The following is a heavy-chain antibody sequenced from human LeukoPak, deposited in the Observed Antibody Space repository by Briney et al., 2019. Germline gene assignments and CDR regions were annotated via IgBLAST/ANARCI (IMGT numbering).Heavy chain of an antibody. V-gene: IGHV4-30-2*03. CDR3: ARHVSSTNYYVPP. D-gene: IGHD2-2*01. CDR2: IYYSGST. J-gene: IGHJ5*02. Sequence: SETLSLTCAVSGGSISSGGYSWSWIRQPPGKGLEWIGYIYYSGSTYYNPSLKSRGTISVDTSKNQFSLKLSSVTAADTAVYYCARHVSSTNYYVPPWGQGTLVTVSS. CDR1: GGSISSGGYS.